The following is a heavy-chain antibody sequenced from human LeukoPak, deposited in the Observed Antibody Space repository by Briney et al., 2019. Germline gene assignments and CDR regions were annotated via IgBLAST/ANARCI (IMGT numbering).Heavy chain of an antibody. V-gene: IGHV3-30*02. J-gene: IGHJ4*02. CDR3: AKGYSGYESSLDY. D-gene: IGHD5-12*01. CDR1: GFTFSIYG. CDR2: IRYDGSKK. Sequence: GRSLRLSCAASGFTFSIYGIHWVRQAPGKGLEWVAFIRYDGSKKYYTYSVKGRFTISRDNSKNTLYLQMNSLRTEDTAVYYCAKGYSGYESSLDYWGQGTLVTVSS.